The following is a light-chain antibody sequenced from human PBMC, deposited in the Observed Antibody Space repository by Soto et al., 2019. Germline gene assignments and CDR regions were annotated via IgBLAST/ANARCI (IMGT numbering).Light chain of an antibody. Sequence: EIVLTQSPATLSLSPGERATLSCRASQSVSSYLAWYQQKPGQAPRLLIYDASNRATGIPARFSGSGSGTDFTLTISSPEPEDFAVYYCQQRSHWPPFTFGGGTKVEIK. J-gene: IGKJ4*01. CDR1: QSVSSY. CDR3: QQRSHWPPFT. CDR2: DAS. V-gene: IGKV3-11*01.